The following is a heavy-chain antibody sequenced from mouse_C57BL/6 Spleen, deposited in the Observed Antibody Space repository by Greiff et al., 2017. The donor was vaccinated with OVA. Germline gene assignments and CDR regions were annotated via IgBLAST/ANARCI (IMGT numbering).Heavy chain of an antibody. CDR1: GYTFNDYN. V-gene: IGHV1-18*01. CDR3: TKWRKFYFDV. J-gene: IGHJ1*03. Sequence: VQLQQSGPELVKPGASVKISCKASGYTFNDYNMDWVKQSHGKSLEWIGDINPNNGGTNYNQKFKGKATLTVDKTSSTAYMELRRLTSEDTAVYNCTKWRKFYFDVWGTGTTVTVSS. CDR2: INPNNGGT.